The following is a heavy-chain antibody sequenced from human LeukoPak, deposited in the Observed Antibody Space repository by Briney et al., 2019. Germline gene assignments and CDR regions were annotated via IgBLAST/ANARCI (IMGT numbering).Heavy chain of an antibody. V-gene: IGHV1-8*03. CDR1: GYTFTSYD. CDR3: ARDNSVEDTAWWFDP. Sequence: ASVKVSCKASGYTFTSYDINWVRQATGQGLEWMGWMNPNSGITGYAQKFQGRVTISRNTSISTAYMELSSLRSEDTAVYYCARDNSVEDTAWWFDPWGQGTLVTVSS. CDR2: MNPNSGIT. J-gene: IGHJ5*02. D-gene: IGHD4-23*01.